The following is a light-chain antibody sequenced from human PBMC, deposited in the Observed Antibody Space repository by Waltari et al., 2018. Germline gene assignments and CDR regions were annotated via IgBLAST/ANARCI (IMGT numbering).Light chain of an antibody. CDR3: QQFNDVPFT. J-gene: IGKJ3*01. CDR2: DAS. Sequence: DIQMTQSPSYLSASVGDRVTITCQASQDIRNSLNWYQQKPGKAPDLLIYDASNLEIGVPSRFSGSGSGTDFTFTISNLQPEDIATYYCQQFNDVPFTFGPGTKVDFK. V-gene: IGKV1-33*01. CDR1: QDIRNS.